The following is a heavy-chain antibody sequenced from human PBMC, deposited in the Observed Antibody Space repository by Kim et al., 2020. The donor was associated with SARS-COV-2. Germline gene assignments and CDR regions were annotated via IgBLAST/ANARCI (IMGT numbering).Heavy chain of an antibody. CDR3: EKGKVTIFGVVLYYFDY. J-gene: IGHJ4*02. D-gene: IGHD3-3*01. CDR2: ISGSGGST. V-gene: IGHV3-23*01. Sequence: GGSLRLSCAASGFTFSSYAMSWVRQAPGKGLEWVSAISGSGGSTYYADSVKGRFTISRDNSKNTLYLQMNSLRAEDTAVYYCEKGKVTIFGVVLYYFDYWGQGTLVTVSS. CDR1: GFTFSSYA.